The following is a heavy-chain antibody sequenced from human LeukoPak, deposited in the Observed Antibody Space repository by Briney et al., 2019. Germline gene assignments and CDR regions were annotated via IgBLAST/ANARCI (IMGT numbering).Heavy chain of an antibody. V-gene: IGHV3-9*01. CDR1: GFTFSSYP. Sequence: GGSLRLSCAASGFTFSSYPMTWVRQAPGKGLEWVSGISWNSGSIGYADSVKGRFTISRDNAKNSLYLQMNSLRAEDTALYYCAKDIRGALYWGQGTLVTVSS. CDR3: AKDIRGALY. D-gene: IGHD1-26*01. CDR2: ISWNSGSI. J-gene: IGHJ4*02.